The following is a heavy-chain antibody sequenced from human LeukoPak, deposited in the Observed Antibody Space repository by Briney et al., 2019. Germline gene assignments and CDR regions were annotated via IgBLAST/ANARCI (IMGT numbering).Heavy chain of an antibody. CDR3: ARGKNYYGSGSDPSDY. J-gene: IGHJ4*02. CDR2: FYYSGST. CDR1: GGSISSYY. D-gene: IGHD3-10*01. V-gene: IGHV4-59*01. Sequence: SETLSLTCTVSGGSISSYYWSWIRQPPGKGLEWIGYFYYSGSTNYNPSLKSRVTISVETYKNQFSLRLSSVTAADTAVYYCARGKNYYGSGSDPSDYWGQGTLVTVSS.